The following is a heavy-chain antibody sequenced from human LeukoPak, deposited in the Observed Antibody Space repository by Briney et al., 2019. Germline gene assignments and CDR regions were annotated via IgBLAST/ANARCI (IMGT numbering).Heavy chain of an antibody. D-gene: IGHD1-14*01. CDR2: INPNNGGT. CDR1: GYTFTGYD. J-gene: IGHJ6*03. CDR3: ARGVAGVYFYYYMDV. Sequence: ASVKVSCKASGYTFTGYDMHWVRQAPGQGLEWMGWINPNNGGTNYAQKFQGRVTMTRDTSISTAYMELSRLRSDDTAVYYCARGVAGVYFYYYMDVWGKGTTVTVSS. V-gene: IGHV1-2*02.